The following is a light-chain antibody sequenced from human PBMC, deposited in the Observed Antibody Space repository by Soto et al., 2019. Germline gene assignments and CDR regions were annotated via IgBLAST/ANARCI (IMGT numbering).Light chain of an antibody. CDR1: QSISDT. CDR3: QQYNNWPWT. Sequence: ETVMTQSPATLSVSPGGRATLSCRASQSISDTLAWYQQKPGQAPRLLIHGASTRATGFPARFSGSGSGTDFTLTISSLQSEDIAIYYCQQYNNWPWTCGQGTNVEIK. CDR2: GAS. J-gene: IGKJ1*01. V-gene: IGKV3-15*01.